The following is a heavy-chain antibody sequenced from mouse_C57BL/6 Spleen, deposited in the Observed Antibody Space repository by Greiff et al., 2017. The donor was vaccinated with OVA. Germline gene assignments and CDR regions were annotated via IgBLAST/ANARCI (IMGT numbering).Heavy chain of an antibody. Sequence: VQLQQPGAELVKPGASVKLSCKASGYTFNSYWMQWVKQRPGQGLEWIGEIDPSDSYTNYNQKFKGKATLTVDTSSSTAYMQLSSLTSEDSAVYYCARGDYYGSSLYYFDYWGQGTTLTVSS. CDR3: ARGDYYGSSLYYFDY. V-gene: IGHV1-50*01. CDR1: GYTFNSYW. J-gene: IGHJ2*01. CDR2: IDPSDSYT. D-gene: IGHD1-1*01.